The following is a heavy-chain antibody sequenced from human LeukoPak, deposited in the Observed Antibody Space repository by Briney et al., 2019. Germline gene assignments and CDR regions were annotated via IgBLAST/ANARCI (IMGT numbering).Heavy chain of an antibody. CDR2: IWYDGSNK. D-gene: IGHD6-13*01. CDR3: ARDLTQLALFDY. V-gene: IGHV3-33*01. CDR1: GFTFSNYG. Sequence: GGSLRLSCAASGFTFSNYGMHWVRQAPGKGLEWVAVIWYDGSNKYDADSVKGRFTLSRDNSKNTLFLQMHSLRPEDTAVYFCARDLTQLALFDYWGQGTLVTVSS. J-gene: IGHJ4*02.